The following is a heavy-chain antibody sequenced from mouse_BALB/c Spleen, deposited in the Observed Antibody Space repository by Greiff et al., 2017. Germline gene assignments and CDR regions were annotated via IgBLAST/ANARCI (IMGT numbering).Heavy chain of an antibody. CDR1: GYAFSSSW. Sequence: QVQLQQSGPELVKPGASVKISCKASGYAFSSSWMNWVKQRPGQGLEWIGRIYPGDGDTNYNGKFKGKATLTADKSSSTAYMQLSSLTSVDSAVYFCARLGGNYYFDYWGQGTTLTVSS. V-gene: IGHV1-82*01. D-gene: IGHD2-1*01. J-gene: IGHJ2*01. CDR3: ARLGGNYYFDY. CDR2: IYPGDGDT.